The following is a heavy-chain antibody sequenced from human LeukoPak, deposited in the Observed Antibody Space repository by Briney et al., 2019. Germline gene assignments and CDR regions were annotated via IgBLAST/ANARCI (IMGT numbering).Heavy chain of an antibody. D-gene: IGHD2-15*01. CDR2: IWYDGSNK. CDR1: GFTFSSYG. V-gene: IGHV3-33*01. CDR3: ARDPRGYCSGGSCYSGYFDY. J-gene: IGHJ4*02. Sequence: GRSLRLSCAASGFTFSSYGMHCVRQAPGKGLEWVAVIWYDGSNKYYADSVKGRFTISRDNSKNTLYLQMNSLRAEDTAVYYCARDPRGYCSGGSCYSGYFDYWGQGTLVTVSS.